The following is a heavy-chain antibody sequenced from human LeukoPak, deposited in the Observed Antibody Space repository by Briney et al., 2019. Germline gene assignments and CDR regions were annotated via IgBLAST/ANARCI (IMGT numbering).Heavy chain of an antibody. CDR2: IYYNGST. CDR1: GGSISSYY. J-gene: IGHJ4*02. Sequence: SETLSLTCTVSGGSISSYYWSWIRQPPGKGLEWIGYIYYNGSTNYNPSLKSRVTISVDTSKNQFSLKLSSVTAADTAVYYCARRGDYGGNLDYWGQGTLVTVSS. D-gene: IGHD4-23*01. V-gene: IGHV4-59*01. CDR3: ARRGDYGGNLDY.